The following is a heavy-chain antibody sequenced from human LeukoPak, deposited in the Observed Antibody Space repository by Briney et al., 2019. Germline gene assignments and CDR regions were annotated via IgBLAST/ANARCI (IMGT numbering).Heavy chain of an antibody. V-gene: IGHV3-15*01. Sequence: GGSLRLSCAASGFTFSNAWMSWVRQAPGKGLEWVGRIKSKTDGGTTDYAAPVKGRFTISRDDSKNTLYLQMNSLKTEDTAVYYCTTAGEFDFDREAFDIWGQGTMVTVSS. CDR1: GFTFSNAW. CDR2: IKSKTDGGTT. J-gene: IGHJ3*02. CDR3: TTAGEFDFDREAFDI. D-gene: IGHD3-10*01.